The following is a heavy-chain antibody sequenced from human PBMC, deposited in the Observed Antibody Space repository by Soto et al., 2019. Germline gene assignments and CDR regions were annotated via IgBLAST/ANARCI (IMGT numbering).Heavy chain of an antibody. CDR2: ISACNGNT. J-gene: IGHJ5*02. CDR1: GYTFTSYG. Sequence: AASVKVSCKASGYTFTSYGISWVRQAPGQGLEWMGWISACNGNTNYAQKLQGRVTMTTDTSTSTAYMELRSLRSDDTAVYYCARDPLIAAAGTGLNWFDPWGQGTLVTVSS. D-gene: IGHD6-13*01. V-gene: IGHV1-18*01. CDR3: ARDPLIAAAGTGLNWFDP.